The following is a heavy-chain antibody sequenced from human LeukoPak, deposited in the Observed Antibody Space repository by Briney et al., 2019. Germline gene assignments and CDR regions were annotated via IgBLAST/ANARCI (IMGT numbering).Heavy chain of an antibody. CDR3: AKDLQWEPGGAFDI. CDR2: ISGSGGST. Sequence: PGGSLRLSCAASGFTVSSNYMSWVRQAPGKGLEWVSAISGSGGSTYYADSVKGRFTVSRDNSKNTLYLQMNSLRAEDTAVYYCAKDLQWEPGGAFDIWGQGTMVTVSS. CDR1: GFTVSSNY. J-gene: IGHJ3*02. D-gene: IGHD1-26*01. V-gene: IGHV3-23*01.